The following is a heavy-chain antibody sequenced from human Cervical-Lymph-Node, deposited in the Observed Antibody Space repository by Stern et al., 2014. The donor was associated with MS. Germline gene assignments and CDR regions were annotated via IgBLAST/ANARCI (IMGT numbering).Heavy chain of an antibody. CDR1: GGSISSGGYS. CDR3: ARAEDYYDSSGYLAYYFDY. V-gene: IGHV4-30-2*01. CDR2: IYHSGST. D-gene: IGHD3-22*01. Sequence: QLQLQESGSGLVKPSQTLSLTCAVSGGSISSGGYSWSWIRQPPGKGLEWIGYIYHSGSTYYNPSLKSRVTISVDRSKNQFSLKLSSVTAADTAVYYCARAEDYYDSSGYLAYYFDYWGQGTLVTVSS. J-gene: IGHJ4*02.